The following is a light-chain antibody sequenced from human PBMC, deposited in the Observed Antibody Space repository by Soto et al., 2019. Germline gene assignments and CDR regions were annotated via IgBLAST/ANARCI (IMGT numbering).Light chain of an antibody. J-gene: IGKJ1*01. CDR2: GAS. Sequence: EIVMTQSPATLSVSPGERATLSCRASQSVSSNLAWYQQKPGQSPRLLIYGASTRATGIPARFSGSGSGTEFTLTISSLQSEDFAIYFCQQYNNWPPDRTFGHGHKVEIK. CDR1: QSVSSN. CDR3: QQYNNWPPDRT. V-gene: IGKV3-15*01.